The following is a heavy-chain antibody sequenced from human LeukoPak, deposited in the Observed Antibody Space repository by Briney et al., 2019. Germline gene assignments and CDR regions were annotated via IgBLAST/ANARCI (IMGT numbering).Heavy chain of an antibody. Sequence: ASVTVSCKASGYTFTGYYMHWLRQAPGQGLEWMGWINPNSGGTNYAQKFQGRVTMTRDTSISTAYMELSRLRSDDTAVYYCARARSSRITMVRGVIPPDYWGQGTLVTVSS. J-gene: IGHJ4*02. CDR2: INPNSGGT. D-gene: IGHD3-10*01. CDR3: ARARSSRITMVRGVIPPDY. V-gene: IGHV1-2*02. CDR1: GYTFTGYY.